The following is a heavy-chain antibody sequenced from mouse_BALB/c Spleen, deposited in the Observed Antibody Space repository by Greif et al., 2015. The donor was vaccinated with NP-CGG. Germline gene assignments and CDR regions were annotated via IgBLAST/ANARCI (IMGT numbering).Heavy chain of an antibody. CDR2: ISDGGSYT. CDR1: GFTFSDYY. J-gene: IGHJ1*01. Sequence: EVQQVESGGGLVKPGGSLKLSCAASGFTFSDYYMYWVRQTPEKRLEWVATISDGGSYTYYPDSVKGRFTISRDNAKNNLYLQMSSLKSEDTAMYYCARDGNYWYFDVWGAGTTVTVPS. CDR3: ARDGNYWYFDV. D-gene: IGHD2-1*01. V-gene: IGHV5-4*02.